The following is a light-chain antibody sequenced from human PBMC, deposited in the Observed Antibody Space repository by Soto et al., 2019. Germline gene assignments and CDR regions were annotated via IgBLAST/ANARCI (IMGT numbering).Light chain of an antibody. J-gene: IGKJ1*01. CDR1: QSVSSSY. V-gene: IGKV3-20*01. CDR2: GAS. CDR3: QQYGSSPT. Sequence: EIVLTQSPGTLSLSPGERATLSCRASQSVSSSYLAWYQQKPGQAPRLLIYGASSRATGIPDRFSGSGSGTYFTLPISRLEPEEFAVYYCQQYGSSPTCGQGTKVEIK.